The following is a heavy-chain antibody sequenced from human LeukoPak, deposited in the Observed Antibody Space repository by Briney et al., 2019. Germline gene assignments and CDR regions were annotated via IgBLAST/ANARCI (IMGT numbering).Heavy chain of an antibody. J-gene: IGHJ4*02. D-gene: IGHD3-9*01. CDR1: GYTFTSYG. CDR3: ARDFGWLLYGQRGDNLDY. V-gene: IGHV1-18*01. Sequence: GASVKVSCKASGYTFTSYGISWVRQAPGQGLEWMGWISAYNGNTNYAQKLQGRVTMTTDTSTSTAYMELRSLRSDDTAVYYCARDFGWLLYGQRGDNLDYWGQGTLVTVSS. CDR2: ISAYNGNT.